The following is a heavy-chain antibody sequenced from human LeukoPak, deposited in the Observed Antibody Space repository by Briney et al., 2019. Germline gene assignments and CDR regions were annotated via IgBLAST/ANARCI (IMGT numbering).Heavy chain of an antibody. Sequence: SETLSLTGAVYGGSFSGYYWSWIRQPPGKGLEGIGEINHSGSTNYNPSLKSRVTISVDTSKNQFSLKLSSVTAADTAVYYCARGRSSASGNGYFDYWGQGTLVTVSS. D-gene: IGHD1-26*01. V-gene: IGHV4-34*01. CDR1: GGSFSGYY. CDR3: ARGRSSASGNGYFDY. J-gene: IGHJ4*02. CDR2: INHSGST.